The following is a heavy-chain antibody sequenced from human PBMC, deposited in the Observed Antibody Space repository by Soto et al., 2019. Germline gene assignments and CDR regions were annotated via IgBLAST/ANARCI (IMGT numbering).Heavy chain of an antibody. CDR1: GYTFTSYG. Sequence: QVPLVQSGAEVKKPGASVKVSCKASGYTFTSYGISWVRQAPGQGLEWMGWISAYNGNTNYAQKLQGRVTMTTDTSTSTAYMELRSLRSDDTAVYYCARDPLLLWFGELFPGARLYGMDVWGQGTTVTVSS. CDR2: ISAYNGNT. D-gene: IGHD3-10*01. V-gene: IGHV1-18*01. CDR3: ARDPLLLWFGELFPGARLYGMDV. J-gene: IGHJ6*02.